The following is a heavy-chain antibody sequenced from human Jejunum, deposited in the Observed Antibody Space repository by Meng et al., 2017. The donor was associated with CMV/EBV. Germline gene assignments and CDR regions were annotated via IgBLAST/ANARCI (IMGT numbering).Heavy chain of an antibody. J-gene: IGHJ4*02. Sequence: LQQPGPGLVMPSQTLSLPCTVSGGSVSSGGYYWTWIRQHPGKGLEWFGHIYYSGSTFYNPSLKRRVIISIGTSKNQFSLNLRSVTAADTAVYYCARVSSGWDYFDYWGQGTLVTVSS. CDR1: GGSVSSGGYY. D-gene: IGHD6-19*01. CDR3: ARVSSGWDYFDY. V-gene: IGHV4-31*03. CDR2: IYYSGST.